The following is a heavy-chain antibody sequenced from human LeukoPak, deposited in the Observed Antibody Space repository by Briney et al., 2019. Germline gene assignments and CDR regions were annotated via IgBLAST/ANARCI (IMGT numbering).Heavy chain of an antibody. Sequence: GGSLRLSCAASRFTVSNNYMNWVRQAPGKGLEWVSVIYSGGGTYYADSVKGRVTISRDNSKNTLYLQMNSLRAEDTAVYYCARETYDSGLNYWGQGTLVTVSS. CDR1: RFTVSNNY. J-gene: IGHJ4*02. V-gene: IGHV3-53*01. CDR3: ARETYDSGLNY. D-gene: IGHD6-19*01. CDR2: IYSGGGT.